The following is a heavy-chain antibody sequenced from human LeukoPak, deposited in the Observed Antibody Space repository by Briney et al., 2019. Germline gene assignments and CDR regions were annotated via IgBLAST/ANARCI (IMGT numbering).Heavy chain of an antibody. CDR2: IKQDGSEK. V-gene: IGHV3-7*01. D-gene: IGHD3-10*01. CDR3: ARDQGYYYGSGIPDY. Sequence: GGSLRLSCAASGFTFSSYWMSWVRQAPGKGLEWVANIKQDGSEKYYVDSVKGRFTISRDNAKNSLYLQMNCLRAEDTAVYYCARDQGYYYGSGIPDYWGQGTLVTVSS. CDR1: GFTFSSYW. J-gene: IGHJ4*02.